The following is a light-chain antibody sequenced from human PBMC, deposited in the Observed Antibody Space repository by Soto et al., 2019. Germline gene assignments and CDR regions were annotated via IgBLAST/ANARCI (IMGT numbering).Light chain of an antibody. CDR1: SSDVGTYNY. V-gene: IGLV2-14*01. CDR3: SSYTTSNTQV. CDR2: DVS. J-gene: IGLJ3*02. Sequence: QSALTQPVSVSGSPGQSITISCTGTSSDVGTYNYVSWYQHRPGKAPKLMIYDVSYRPSGVSNRFSGSKSANTASLTISGLQAEDEADYYCSSYTTSNTQVFGGGTKSPS.